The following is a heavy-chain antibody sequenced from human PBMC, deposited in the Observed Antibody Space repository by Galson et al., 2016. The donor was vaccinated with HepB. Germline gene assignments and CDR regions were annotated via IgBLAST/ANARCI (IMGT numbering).Heavy chain of an antibody. V-gene: IGHV3-23*01. CDR2: ITRSGGAT. Sequence: SLRLSCAASGFSFSNSGMSWVRQAPGRGPEWVSGITRSGGATHYADFVKGRFTISRDNSKNTLYLYMNNLTAGDTAIYYCGKHGGFDYWGQGALVTVSS. CDR1: GFSFSNSG. J-gene: IGHJ4*02. D-gene: IGHD3-16*01. CDR3: GKHGGFDY.